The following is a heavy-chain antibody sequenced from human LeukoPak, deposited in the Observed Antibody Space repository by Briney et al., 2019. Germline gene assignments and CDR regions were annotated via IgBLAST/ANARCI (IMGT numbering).Heavy chain of an antibody. V-gene: IGHV4-59*01. CDR2: IYYSGST. J-gene: IGHJ3*02. CDR3: ARDNGFGELFAEPHAFDI. Sequence: SETLSLTCTVSGGSISSYCWSWIRQPPGKGLEWIGYIYYSGSTNYNPSLKSRVTISVDTSKNQFSLKLSSVTAADTAVYYCARDNGFGELFAEPHAFDIWGQGTMVTVSS. D-gene: IGHD3-10*01. CDR1: GGSISSYC.